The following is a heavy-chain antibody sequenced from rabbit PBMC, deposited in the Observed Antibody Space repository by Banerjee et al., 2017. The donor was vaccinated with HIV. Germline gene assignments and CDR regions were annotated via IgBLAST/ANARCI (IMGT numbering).Heavy chain of an antibody. CDR1: GFSFSSSYY. D-gene: IGHD6-1*01. J-gene: IGHJ4*01. V-gene: IGHV1S45*01. CDR2: IYAGSSGST. CDR3: ARDRYVGYGVYGYATNL. Sequence: QEQLEESGGDLVKPEGSLTLTCTASGFSFSSSYYMCWVRQAPGKGLEWIACIYAGSSGSTYYASWAKGRFTISKTSSTTVTLQMTSLTAADTATYFCARDRYVGYGVYGYATNLWGPGTLVTVS.